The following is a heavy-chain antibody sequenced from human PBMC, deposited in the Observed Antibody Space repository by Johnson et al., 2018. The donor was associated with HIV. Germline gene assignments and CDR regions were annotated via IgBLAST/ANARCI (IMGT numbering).Heavy chain of an antibody. Sequence: VQLVESGGGVVQPGRSLRLSCAASGFTFSSYAMHWVRQAPGKGLEWVAVISYDGSNKYYADSVKGRFTISRDNSKNTLFLQMNSLRAEDTAVCYCARPRLTITGTAFDIWGQVTMVTVSS. CDR1: GFTFSSYA. CDR3: ARPRLTITGTAFDI. D-gene: IGHD1-20*01. V-gene: IGHV3-30*04. CDR2: ISYDGSNK. J-gene: IGHJ3*02.